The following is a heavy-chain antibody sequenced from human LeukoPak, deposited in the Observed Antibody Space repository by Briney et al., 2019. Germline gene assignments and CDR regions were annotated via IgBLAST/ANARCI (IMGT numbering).Heavy chain of an antibody. Sequence: GASVKVSCKASGYTFTGYGISWVRQAHGQGLEWMGWVSPYNGNTNYAQKLQGRVTMTTDTSTSTAYMELRSLRSDDTAVYYCARTYFYGSGNYYNWFDPWGQGTLVTVSS. CDR1: GYTFTGYG. CDR2: VSPYNGNT. D-gene: IGHD3-10*01. V-gene: IGHV1-18*01. J-gene: IGHJ5*02. CDR3: ARTYFYGSGNYYNWFDP.